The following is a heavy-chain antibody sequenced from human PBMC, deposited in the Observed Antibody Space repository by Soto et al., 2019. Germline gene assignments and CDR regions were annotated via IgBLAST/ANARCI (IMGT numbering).Heavy chain of an antibody. CDR3: ASGRYGDY. CDR1: GYAFTTYG. J-gene: IGHJ4*02. D-gene: IGHD1-26*01. V-gene: IGHV1-18*01. CDR2: ISAHNGNT. Sequence: QVHLVQSGAEVKKPGASVKVSCQGSGYAFTTYGITWVRQAPGQGLEWMGWISAHNGNTNYAQKLPASVTVTRDTSTITAYVELRGLRYDDPAVYYCASGRYGDYWGQGALVTVSS.